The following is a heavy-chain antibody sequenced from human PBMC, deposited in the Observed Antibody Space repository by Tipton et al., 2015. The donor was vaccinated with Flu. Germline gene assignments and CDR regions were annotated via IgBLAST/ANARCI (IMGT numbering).Heavy chain of an antibody. CDR3: ARGYDILTDGGGYFDY. Sequence: SLRLSCAAFGFTFSGYGMHWVRQVPGKGLEWVAGIWYDGSNKYYADSVKGRFTISRDNSKNTLYLQMNSLRAEDTAVYYCARGYDILTDGGGYFDYRGQGTLVTVSS. CDR2: IWYDGSNK. V-gene: IGHV3-33*01. CDR1: GFTFSGYG. J-gene: IGHJ4*02. D-gene: IGHD3-9*01.